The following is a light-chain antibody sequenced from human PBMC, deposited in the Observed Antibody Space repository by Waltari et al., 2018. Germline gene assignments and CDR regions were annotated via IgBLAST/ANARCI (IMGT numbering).Light chain of an antibody. Sequence: DIVMTQSPDSLAVSPGERATINCKSSQSVLYSSNNKHYLAWYQQKPEQPPKLLIFWASTRESGVPDRFSGSGSGTDFTLTISILQAEDVAVYYCQQYYSTPRAFGQGTKVEIK. V-gene: IGKV4-1*01. CDR1: QSVLYSSNNKHY. CDR2: WAS. CDR3: QQYYSTPRA. J-gene: IGKJ1*01.